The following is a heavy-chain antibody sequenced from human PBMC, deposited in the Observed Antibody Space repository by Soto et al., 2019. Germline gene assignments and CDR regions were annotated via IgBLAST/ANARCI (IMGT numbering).Heavy chain of an antibody. CDR1: GFTFSSYA. V-gene: IGHV3-23*01. J-gene: IGHJ4*02. D-gene: IGHD1-7*01. Sequence: VQLLESGGGLVQPGGSLRLSCADSGFTFSSYALSWVRQAPGKGLEWVSAISESGRKTYYADSVKGRFTISRDNSKNTLYLQMNSLRAEDTAVYYCAKDRAGTTAFDYWGQGTLLTVSS. CDR2: ISESGRKT. CDR3: AKDRAGTTAFDY.